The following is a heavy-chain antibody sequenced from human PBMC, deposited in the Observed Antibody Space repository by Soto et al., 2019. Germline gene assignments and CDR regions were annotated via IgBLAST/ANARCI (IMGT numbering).Heavy chain of an antibody. CDR2: MYIGGST. Sequence: GGSLRLSCAVSGFSVSESYMSWVRQAPGKGLEWVSVMYIGGSTYYADSVKGRVTISRDNSKNTMYLQMNSLRGEDTGVYHCARVNLLTGVEYYFDYWGHGT. CDR3: ARVNLLTGVEYYFDY. J-gene: IGHJ4*01. CDR1: GFSVSESY. D-gene: IGHD3-9*01. V-gene: IGHV3-66*01.